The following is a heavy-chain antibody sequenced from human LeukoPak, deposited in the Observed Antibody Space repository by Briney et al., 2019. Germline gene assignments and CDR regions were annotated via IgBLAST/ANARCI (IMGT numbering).Heavy chain of an antibody. Sequence: SETLSLTCTVSGGSISRGSYYWSWIRQPAGEGLVWLGEIYHSGSTDYNPSLKSRVTISVEKSKNHFSLTLTSLTAADTAVYYCTRDPSVRAWHFVLWGRGTLVTVSS. D-gene: IGHD3-10*01. V-gene: IGHV4-61*10. CDR1: GGSISRGSYY. CDR3: TRDPSVRAWHFVL. J-gene: IGHJ2*01. CDR2: IYHSGST.